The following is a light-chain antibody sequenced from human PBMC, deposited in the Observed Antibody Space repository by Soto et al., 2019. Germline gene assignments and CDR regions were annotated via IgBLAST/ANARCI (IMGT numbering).Light chain of an antibody. J-gene: IGKJ5*01. V-gene: IGKV3-11*01. Sequence: VLTQYPATGSRSLSEIGSLSVMVSQSIHTSLAWYQQKPGQPPLLVVYDSTLRANGVPDRFGGSRSGTEFTRTINNLEPEDFAVYSCQQRNVSPPITFGQGTGLDI. CDR2: DST. CDR1: QSIHTS. CDR3: QQRNVSPPIT.